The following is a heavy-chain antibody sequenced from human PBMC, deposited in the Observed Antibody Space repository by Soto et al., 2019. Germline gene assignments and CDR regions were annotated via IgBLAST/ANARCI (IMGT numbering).Heavy chain of an antibody. D-gene: IGHD4-4*01. J-gene: IGHJ6*02. CDR1: GFTFSSYA. V-gene: IGHV3-30-3*01. CDR2: ISYDGSNK. CDR3: ARENDYSNYGPPYYYYYGMDV. Sequence: QVQLVESGGGVVQPGRSLRLSCAASGFTFSSYAMHWVRQAPGKGLEWVAVISYDGSNKYYADSVKGRFTISRDNSKNTLYLQMNSLRAEDTAVYYCARENDYSNYGPPYYYYYGMDVWGQGTTVTVSS.